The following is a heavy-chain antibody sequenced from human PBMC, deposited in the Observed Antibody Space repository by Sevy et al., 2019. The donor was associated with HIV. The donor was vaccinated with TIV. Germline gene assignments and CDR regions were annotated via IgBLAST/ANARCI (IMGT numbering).Heavy chain of an antibody. V-gene: IGHV4-30-4*01. Sequence: SETLTLTCTVSGGSISGGDYYWSWIRQPPGKGLEYIGYIYYSGDTYYNPSLKSRVTISVDTSKNQFSLKLSSVTAADTAVYYCARGFPTKADLWGRGTLVTVSS. CDR2: IYYSGDT. CDR3: ARGFPTKADL. D-gene: IGHD5-12*01. J-gene: IGHJ2*01. CDR1: GGSISGGDYY.